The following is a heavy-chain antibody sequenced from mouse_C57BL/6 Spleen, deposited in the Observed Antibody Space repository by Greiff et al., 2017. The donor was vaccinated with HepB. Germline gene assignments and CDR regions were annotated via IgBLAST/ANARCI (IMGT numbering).Heavy chain of an antibody. Sequence: VQLQQSGTVLARPGASVKMSCKTSGYTFTSYWMHWVKQRPGQGLEWIGAIYPGNSDTSYNQKFKGKAKLTAVTSASTAYMELSSLTNEDSAVYYCTRGKKNYDYDEGFAYWGQGTLVTVSA. CDR3: TRGKKNYDYDEGFAY. J-gene: IGHJ3*01. V-gene: IGHV1-5*01. D-gene: IGHD2-4*01. CDR1: GYTFTSYW. CDR2: IYPGNSDT.